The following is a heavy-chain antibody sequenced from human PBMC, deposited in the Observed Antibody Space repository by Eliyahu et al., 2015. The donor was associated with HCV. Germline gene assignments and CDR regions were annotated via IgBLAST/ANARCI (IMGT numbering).Heavy chain of an antibody. D-gene: IGHD5-12*01. CDR2: ISTSGANS. Sequence: EVQLLESGGGLAQPGGSLRLSCXASGFTFSNYAMSWVRRAPGKGLDWVSAISTSGANSDYADSVKGRFTISRDNSKNTLYLQMNSLRAEDTAVYYCAKRWDSGYYTPYFDYWGRGTLVTVYS. CDR1: GFTFSNYA. CDR3: AKRWDSGYYTPYFDY. V-gene: IGHV3-23*01. J-gene: IGHJ4*02.